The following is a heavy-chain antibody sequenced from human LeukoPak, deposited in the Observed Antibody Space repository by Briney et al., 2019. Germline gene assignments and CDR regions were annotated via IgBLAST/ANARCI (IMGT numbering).Heavy chain of an antibody. Sequence: GAAVKVSCKASGYTFTNYVMNWVRQALGQGLELMGWIHPSTGNPTYAQGFTGRVVFSLETSVSTTYMQISSVRAEKTAVYFCARAFQSLGGLSLPDYWGQGTLVTVSS. J-gene: IGHJ4*02. CDR3: ARAFQSLGGLSLPDY. D-gene: IGHD3-16*02. CDR2: IHPSTGNP. CDR1: GYTFTNYV. V-gene: IGHV7-4-1*02.